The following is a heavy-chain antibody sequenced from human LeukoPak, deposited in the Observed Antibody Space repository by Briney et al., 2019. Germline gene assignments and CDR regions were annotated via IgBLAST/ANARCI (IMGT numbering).Heavy chain of an antibody. Sequence: GGSLRLSCTASKFTFSSYAMSWVRQAPGKGLEWVSAISGGGDSTFYTDSVKGRFTISRDNSKNTLYLQMNSLRAEDTAVYYCARGGSYFDYWGQGTLVTVSS. V-gene: IGHV3-23*01. CDR1: KFTFSSYA. CDR2: ISGGGDST. CDR3: ARGGSYFDY. J-gene: IGHJ4*02.